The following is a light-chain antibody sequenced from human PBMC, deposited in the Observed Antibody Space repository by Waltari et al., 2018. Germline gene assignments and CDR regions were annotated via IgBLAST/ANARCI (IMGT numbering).Light chain of an antibody. V-gene: IGKV3-20*01. Sequence: EIVLTQSPGTLSLSPGERATLSCRASQSVGKSLAWYQQKSGQAPRLLIYDASTRATGIPDRFSASGFGTDFSLTISGLEPEDCAVYYCQKYVRLPVTFGQGTKVEIK. CDR3: QKYVRLPVT. CDR2: DAS. CDR1: QSVGKS. J-gene: IGKJ1*01.